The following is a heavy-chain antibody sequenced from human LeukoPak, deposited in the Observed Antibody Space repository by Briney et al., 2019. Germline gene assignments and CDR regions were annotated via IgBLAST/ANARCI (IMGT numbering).Heavy chain of an antibody. V-gene: IGHV1-18*01. CDR2: ISAYNGNT. CDR1: GYTFTSYG. CDR3: ARDKRRDGYNLSY. Sequence: ASVKVSCKASGYTFTSYGISWVRQAPGQGLEWMGWISAYNGNTNYAQKLQGRVTITTDESTSTAYMELSSLRSEDTAVYYCARDKRRDGYNLSYWGQGTLVTVSS. J-gene: IGHJ4*02. D-gene: IGHD5-24*01.